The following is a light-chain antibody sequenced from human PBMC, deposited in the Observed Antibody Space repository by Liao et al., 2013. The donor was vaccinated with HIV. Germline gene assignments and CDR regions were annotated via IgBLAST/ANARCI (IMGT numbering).Light chain of an antibody. CDR2: EDD. CDR3: QAWDRSADVV. Sequence: SFELTQPPSVSVSPGQTASVTCSGDELGNKNICWYQQKPGQSPVLVMYEDDKRPSGIPERFSGSNSGNTATLTISGTQAVDEADYFCQAWDRSADVVFGGGTKLTVL. CDR1: ELGNKN. J-gene: IGLJ2*01. V-gene: IGLV3-1*01.